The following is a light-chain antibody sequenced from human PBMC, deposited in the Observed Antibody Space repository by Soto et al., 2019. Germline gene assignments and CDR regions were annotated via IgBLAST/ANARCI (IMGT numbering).Light chain of an antibody. J-gene: IGLJ1*01. CDR1: SSDVGGYNY. CDR2: EVS. Sequence: QSVLTQPASVSLSPGQSITISCTGTSSDVGGYNYVSWYQQHPGKAPKLMIYEVSNRPSGVSNRFSGSKSGNTASLTISGLQAEDEADYYCSSYTSSSIYVFGTGTKVTVL. V-gene: IGLV2-14*01. CDR3: SSYTSSSIYV.